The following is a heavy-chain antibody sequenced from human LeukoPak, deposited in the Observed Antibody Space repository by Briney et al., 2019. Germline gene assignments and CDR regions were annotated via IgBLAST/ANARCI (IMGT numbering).Heavy chain of an antibody. V-gene: IGHV3-23*01. D-gene: IGHD2-2*01. CDR2: ISGSGGST. Sequence: GGSLRLSCAASGFTFSSYAVSWVRQAPGKGLEWVSAISGSGGSTYYADSVKGRFTISRDNSKNTLYLQMNSLRAEDTAVYYCAKHYCSSTSCLDDAFDNWGQGTMVTVSS. J-gene: IGHJ3*02. CDR1: GFTFSSYA. CDR3: AKHYCSSTSCLDDAFDN.